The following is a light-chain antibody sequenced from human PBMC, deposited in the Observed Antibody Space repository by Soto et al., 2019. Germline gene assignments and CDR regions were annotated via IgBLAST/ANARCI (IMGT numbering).Light chain of an antibody. J-gene: IGKJ4*01. CDR2: AAS. V-gene: IGKV1-39*01. Sequence: DIPMTQSPSSLSASVGDRVTITCRASQSISSYLNWYQQKPGKAPKLLIYAASSLQSGVPSRFSGSGSGTDFTLTISSLQPEDFATYYCQQSYSTRGALTFGGGTKVEIK. CDR3: QQSYSTRGALT. CDR1: QSISSY.